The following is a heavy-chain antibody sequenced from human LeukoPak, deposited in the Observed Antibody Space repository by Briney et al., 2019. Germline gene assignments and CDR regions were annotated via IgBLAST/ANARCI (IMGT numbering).Heavy chain of an antibody. J-gene: IGHJ4*02. D-gene: IGHD6-13*01. CDR2: IYYSGTT. CDR3: ARGVYIAAAQYGY. V-gene: IGHV4-59*01. CDR1: GGSISSYY. Sequence: SETLSLTFTVSGGSISSYYWGWIRPPPGKGLEGIGYIYYSGTTNYNPSLKSRVTISVDTSKNQFSLKLSSVTAADTAGYYCARGVYIAAAQYGYWGQGTLVTVSS.